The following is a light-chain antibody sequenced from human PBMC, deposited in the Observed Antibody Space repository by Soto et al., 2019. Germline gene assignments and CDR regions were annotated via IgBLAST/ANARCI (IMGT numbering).Light chain of an antibody. V-gene: IGLV2-11*01. J-gene: IGLJ3*02. CDR2: YVT. Sequence: QSALTQPRSVSGSPGQSVTISCIGTSSDVVSWYQQHPDKAPKLIIYYVTQRPSGVPDRFSASKSGNTASLTISGLQAEDEADYYCCSSAGGFTWVFGGGTKHTVL. CDR3: CSSAGGFTWV. CDR1: SSDV.